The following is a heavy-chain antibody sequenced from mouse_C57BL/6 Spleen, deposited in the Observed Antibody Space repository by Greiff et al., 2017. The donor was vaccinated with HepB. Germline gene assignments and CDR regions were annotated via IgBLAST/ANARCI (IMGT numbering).Heavy chain of an antibody. CDR3: ARRGNSLGDYAMDY. V-gene: IGHV2-2*01. J-gene: IGHJ4*01. CDR2: IWSGGST. Sequence: QVQLKQSGPGLVQPSQSLSITCTVSGFSLTSYGVHWVRQSPGKGLEWLGVIWSGGSTDYNAAFISRLSISKDNSKSQVFFKMNSLQADDTAIYYCARRGNSLGDYAMDYWGQGTSVTVSS. CDR1: GFSLTSYG. D-gene: IGHD4-1*01.